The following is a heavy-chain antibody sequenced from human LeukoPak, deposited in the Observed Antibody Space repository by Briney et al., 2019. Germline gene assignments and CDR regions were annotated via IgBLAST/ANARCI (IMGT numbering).Heavy chain of an antibody. CDR1: GGSISSSSYY. Sequence: SSETLSLTCTVSGGSISSSSYYWGWIRQPPGKGLEWIGSIYYSGSTYYNPSLKSRVTISVDTSKNQFSLKLSSVTAADTAVYYCASSRTLDYWGQGTLVTVSS. CDR2: IYYSGST. CDR3: ASSRTLDY. J-gene: IGHJ4*02. V-gene: IGHV4-39*01.